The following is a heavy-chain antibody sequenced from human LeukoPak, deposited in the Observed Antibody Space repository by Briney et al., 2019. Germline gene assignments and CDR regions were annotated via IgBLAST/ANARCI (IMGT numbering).Heavy chain of an antibody. CDR1: GSIFTTYR. J-gene: IGHJ3*02. CDR2: IDPSDSYT. Sequence: GASLQISSQGAGSIFTTYRSSGGRQLPGKGGERMGRIDPSDSYTNYSPSFLGHVIISVDKSISTAYLQWSSLKASDTAMYYCARQGGFYDNRGYNDAFDIWGQGTVVTVSS. V-gene: IGHV5-10-1*01. D-gene: IGHD3-22*01. CDR3: ARQGGFYDNRGYNDAFDI.